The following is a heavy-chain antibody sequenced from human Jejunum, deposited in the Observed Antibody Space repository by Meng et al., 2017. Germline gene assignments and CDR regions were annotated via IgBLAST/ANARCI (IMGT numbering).Heavy chain of an antibody. CDR3: ARDDISVYFQQ. J-gene: IGHJ1*01. Sequence: VPLPRTGPGLVKTSPTLSIDAAIYGVSIPSHRGTWNWIRQSPSRGLEWMGRTHYRYKWYNDYAVSVKGRITINPDTSKHQFSLQLNSLTPEDTAVYLCARDDISVYFQQWGQGPLVTVSS. CDR1: GVSIPSHRGT. CDR2: THYRYKWYN. V-gene: IGHV6-1*01. D-gene: IGHD2/OR15-2a*01.